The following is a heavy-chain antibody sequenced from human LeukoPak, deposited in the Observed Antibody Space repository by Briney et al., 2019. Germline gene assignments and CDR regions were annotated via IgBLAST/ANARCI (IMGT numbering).Heavy chain of an antibody. CDR2: IRASGGNT. J-gene: IGHJ4*02. V-gene: IGHV3-23*01. CDR1: GFTFSLYD. D-gene: IGHD4/OR15-4a*01. CDR3: ARRAGAYSHPYDY. Sequence: GGSLRLSCAASGFTFSLYDMSWVRQAPGKGLEWVSAIRASGGNTYYADSVKGRFTISRDNSKNTLYLQMSSLRAEDTAVYYCARRAGAYSHPYDYWGQGTLVTVSS.